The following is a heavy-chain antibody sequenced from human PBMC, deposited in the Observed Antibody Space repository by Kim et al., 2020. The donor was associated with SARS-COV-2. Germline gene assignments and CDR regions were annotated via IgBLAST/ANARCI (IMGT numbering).Heavy chain of an antibody. V-gene: IGHV1-3*01. J-gene: IGHJ4*02. Sequence: ASVKVSCKASGYTFTSYAMHWVRQAPGQRLEWMGWINAGNGNTKYSPKFQGRVTITRDTSASTAYMGLSSLRSEDTAVYYCARVEAVIRLWGQGTLVTGSS. CDR1: GYTFTSYA. CDR2: INAGNGNT. CDR3: ARVEAVIRL. D-gene: IGHD4-4*01.